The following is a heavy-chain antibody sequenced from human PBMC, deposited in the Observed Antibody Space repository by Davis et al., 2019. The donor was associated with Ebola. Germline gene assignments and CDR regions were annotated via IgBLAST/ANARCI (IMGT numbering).Heavy chain of an antibody. CDR1: GYTFTSYG. CDR2: ISAYNGNT. J-gene: IGHJ4*02. Sequence: ASVQVSCKASGYTFTSYGISWVRQAPGHGLEWMGWISAYNGNTNYAQKFQDRVTMTTDTSTSTAYMELRSLRSDDTAVYYCARSSSWYAAHWGQGTLVTVSS. V-gene: IGHV1-18*04. D-gene: IGHD2-2*01. CDR3: ARSSSWYAAH.